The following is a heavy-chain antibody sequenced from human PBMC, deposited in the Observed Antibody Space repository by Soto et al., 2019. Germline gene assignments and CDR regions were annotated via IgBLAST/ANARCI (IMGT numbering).Heavy chain of an antibody. CDR2: INPSVGST. J-gene: IGHJ4*02. CDR3: ARESAGRDEFQSSGDFDY. V-gene: IGHV1-46*01. D-gene: IGHD2-15*01. CDR1: GYFFASDS. Sequence: QVQLVQSGAEVKKPGASVKVSCKASGYFFASDSMHWVRQAPGQGLEWMGMINPSVGSTSYVEKFQGRVTMTRDTSTSTVYMELSGLRSEDTAVYYCARESAGRDEFQSSGDFDYWGQGTLVTVSS.